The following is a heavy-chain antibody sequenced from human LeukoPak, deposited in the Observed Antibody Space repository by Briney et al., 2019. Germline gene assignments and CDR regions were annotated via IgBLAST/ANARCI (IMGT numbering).Heavy chain of an antibody. Sequence: SVKVSFKASGGTFSSYAISWVRQAPGQGLEWMGGIIPIFGTANYAQKFQGRVTITADESTSTAYMELSSLRSEDTAVYYCAREGSLTTGDKYPWDHGMDVWGQGTTVTVSS. J-gene: IGHJ6*02. D-gene: IGHD4-11*01. V-gene: IGHV1-69*01. CDR2: IIPIFGTA. CDR1: GGTFSSYA. CDR3: AREGSLTTGDKYPWDHGMDV.